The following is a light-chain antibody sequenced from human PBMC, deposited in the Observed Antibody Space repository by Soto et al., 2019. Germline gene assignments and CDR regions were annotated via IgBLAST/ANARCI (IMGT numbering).Light chain of an antibody. CDR2: EAS. J-gene: IGKJ4*01. V-gene: IGKV3-11*01. Sequence: PGDRATLSFRASQTISNSLAWYQQKPGQAPRLRISEASNRAAGVPARFSGSGSGTDFTLTISSIEPEDFAIYYCQQRSSWLTFGGGTKVDIK. CDR1: QTISNS. CDR3: QQRSSWLT.